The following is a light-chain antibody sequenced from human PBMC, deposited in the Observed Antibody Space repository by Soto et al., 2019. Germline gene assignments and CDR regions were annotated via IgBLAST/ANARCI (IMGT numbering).Light chain of an antibody. V-gene: IGLV2-14*01. CDR2: EVS. Sequence: QSVLTQPASVSGSPGQSITISCTGTSSDVGGYNYVSWYQQHPAKAPKLMIYEVSNRPSGVSNRFSGSKSGKTASLTISGLQAEDEADYYCSSYTSSSTLVFGTGTKVTVL. CDR1: SSDVGGYNY. CDR3: SSYTSSSTLV. J-gene: IGLJ1*01.